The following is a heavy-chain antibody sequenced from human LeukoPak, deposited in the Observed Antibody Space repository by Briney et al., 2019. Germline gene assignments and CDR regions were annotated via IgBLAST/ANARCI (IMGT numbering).Heavy chain of an antibody. J-gene: IGHJ6*04. CDR1: GGSISSGSYY. D-gene: IGHD2-2*01. V-gene: IGHV4-61*02. CDR3: AKDYEVYCSSTSCGISDV. Sequence: SETLSLTCTVSGGSISSGSYYWSWIRQPAGKGLEWIGRIYTSGSTNYNPSLKSRVTISVDTSKNQFSLKLSSVTAADTAVYYCAKDYEVYCSSTSCGISDVWGKGTTVTVSS. CDR2: IYTSGST.